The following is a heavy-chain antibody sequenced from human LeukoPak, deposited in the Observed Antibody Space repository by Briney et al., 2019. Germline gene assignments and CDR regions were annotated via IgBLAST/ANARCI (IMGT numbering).Heavy chain of an antibody. Sequence: GGSLRLSCAASGFTFSSYGMHWVRQAPGKGLEWVAFIRYDGSNKYYADSVKGRFTISRDNSKNTLYLQMNSLRAEDTAVYYCAKDQRGRFDAFDIWGQGTMVTVSS. CDR1: GFTFSSYG. D-gene: IGHD1-14*01. V-gene: IGHV3-30*02. J-gene: IGHJ3*02. CDR3: AKDQRGRFDAFDI. CDR2: IRYDGSNK.